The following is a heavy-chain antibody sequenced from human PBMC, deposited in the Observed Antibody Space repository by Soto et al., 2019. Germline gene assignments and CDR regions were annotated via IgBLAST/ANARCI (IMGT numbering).Heavy chain of an antibody. CDR3: ARDIGYCSGGSCSWFDP. CDR1: GGSVSSGSYY. CDR2: IYYSGST. V-gene: IGHV4-61*01. D-gene: IGHD2-15*01. J-gene: IGHJ5*02. Sequence: QVQLQESGPGLVKPSETLSLTCTVSGGSVSSGSYYWSWIRQPPGKGLEWIGYIYYSGSTNYNPSLKSRVTISVATSKNQSSLKLSSVTAADTAVYYCARDIGYCSGGSCSWFDPWGQGTLVTVSS.